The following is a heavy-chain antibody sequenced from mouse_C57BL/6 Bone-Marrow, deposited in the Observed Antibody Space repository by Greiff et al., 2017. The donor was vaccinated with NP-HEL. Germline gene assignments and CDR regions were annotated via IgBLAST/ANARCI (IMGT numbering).Heavy chain of an antibody. J-gene: IGHJ3*01. Sequence: EVQGVESGGGLVQPKGSLKLSCAASGFTFNTYAMHWVRQAPGKGLEWVARIRRKSSNYATYYADSVKDRFTISRDDSQSMLYLQMNNLKTEDTAMYYCVSGGNYRFAYWGQGTLVTVSA. CDR3: VSGGNYRFAY. D-gene: IGHD2-1*01. V-gene: IGHV10-3*01. CDR2: IRRKSSNYAT. CDR1: GFTFNTYA.